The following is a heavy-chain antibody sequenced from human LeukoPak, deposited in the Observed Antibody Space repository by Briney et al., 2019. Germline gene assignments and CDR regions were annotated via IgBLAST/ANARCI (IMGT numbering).Heavy chain of an antibody. CDR3: ARRVAAGLFDP. CDR1: GGSISSGGYY. D-gene: IGHD6-13*01. J-gene: IGHJ5*02. V-gene: IGHV4-31*03. Sequence: SETLSLTCTVSGGSISSGGYYWSWIRQHPGKGLEWIGYIYYSGSTYYNPSLKSRVTISVDTSKNQFSLKLSSVTAADTAVYYCARRVAAGLFDPWGQGTLVTVSS. CDR2: IYYSGST.